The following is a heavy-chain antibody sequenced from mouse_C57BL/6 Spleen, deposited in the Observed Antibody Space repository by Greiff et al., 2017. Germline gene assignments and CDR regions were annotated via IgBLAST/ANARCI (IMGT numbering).Heavy chain of an antibody. CDR3: ARASYYGSSYGSFDY. CDR2: ILPGSGST. Sequence: QVQLQQSGAELMKPGASVKLSCKATGYTFTGYWIEWVKQRPGHGLEWIGEILPGSGSTYYNEKFKGKATFTADKSSNTAYMQLSSLTTEDSAFYYCARASYYGSSYGSFDYWGQGTTLTVSS. CDR1: GYTFTGYW. D-gene: IGHD1-1*01. V-gene: IGHV1-9*01. J-gene: IGHJ2*01.